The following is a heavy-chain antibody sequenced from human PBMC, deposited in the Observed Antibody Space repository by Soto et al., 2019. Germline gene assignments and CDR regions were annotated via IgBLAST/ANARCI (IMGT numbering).Heavy chain of an antibody. CDR3: VRNGYYSLDY. CDR1: GDSISSHDW. Sequence: QVQLQESGPGLVKTSGTLSLTCAVSGDSISSHDWWSWVRQPPNKGLEWIAEIHHSGGTNYNPSLMSRATISVDNAKNHFSLKLISATAADTAVYYCVRNGYYSLDYWGQGTLVSVSS. J-gene: IGHJ4*02. V-gene: IGHV4-4*02. CDR2: IHHSGGT. D-gene: IGHD3-3*01.